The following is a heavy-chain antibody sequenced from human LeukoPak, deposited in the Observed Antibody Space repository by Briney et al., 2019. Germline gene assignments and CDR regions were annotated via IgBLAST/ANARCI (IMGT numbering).Heavy chain of an antibody. Sequence: PSETLSLTCTVSGGSISSSSYYWSWIRQPPGKGLEWIGYIYHSGSTYYNPSLKSRVTISVDRSKNQFSLKLSSVTAADTAVYYCARVGGPSIAAPRGYYYYYYMDVWGKGTTVTVSS. CDR3: ARVGGPSIAAPRGYYYYYYMDV. V-gene: IGHV4-30-2*01. CDR1: GGSISSSSYY. D-gene: IGHD6-6*01. CDR2: IYHSGST. J-gene: IGHJ6*03.